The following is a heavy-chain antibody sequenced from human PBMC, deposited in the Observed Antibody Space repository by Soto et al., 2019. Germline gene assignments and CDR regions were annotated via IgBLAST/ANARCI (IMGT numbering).Heavy chain of an antibody. J-gene: IGHJ6*02. Sequence: SETLSLTCTVSGGSISDYYWSWIRQPPGKGLEWIGYIYHSGSPNYNPSLKSRVAISLDKSQNQFSLKLSSVTAADTAGYYCARDGFITMVRGVTLPPYYYYGMDVWG. V-gene: IGHV4-59*01. CDR2: IYHSGSP. CDR1: GGSISDYY. CDR3: ARDGFITMVRGVTLPPYYYYGMDV. D-gene: IGHD3-10*01.